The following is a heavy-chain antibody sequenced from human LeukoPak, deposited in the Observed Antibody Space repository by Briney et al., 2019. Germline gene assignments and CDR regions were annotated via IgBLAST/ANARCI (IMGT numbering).Heavy chain of an antibody. CDR2: INPNSGGT. CDR1: ECTFTGYY. V-gene: IGHV1-2*02. CDR3: ARGPYVPFPNWYFDL. J-gene: IGHJ2*01. Sequence: ASVKVSCKASECTFTGYYMHWVRQAPGQGLEWMGWINPNSGGTHYAPKFQGRVTMTRDTSISTAYMELSRLRSDDTAVYYCARGPYVPFPNWYFDLWGRGTLVTVSS. D-gene: IGHD3-10*02.